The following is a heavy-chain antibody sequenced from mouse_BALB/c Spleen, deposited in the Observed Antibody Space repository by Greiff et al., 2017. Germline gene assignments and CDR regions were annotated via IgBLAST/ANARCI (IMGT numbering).Heavy chain of an antibody. D-gene: IGHD1-1*01. CDR2: ISYSGST. CDR3: ARWITTPAMDY. V-gene: IGHV3-2*02. J-gene: IGHJ4*01. Sequence: VQLKESGPGLVKPSQSLSLTCTVTGYSITSDYAWNWIRQFPGNKLEWMGYISYSGSTSYNPSLKSRISITRDTSKNQFFLQLNSVTTEDTATYYCARWITTPAMDYWGQGTSVTVSS. CDR1: GYSITSDYA.